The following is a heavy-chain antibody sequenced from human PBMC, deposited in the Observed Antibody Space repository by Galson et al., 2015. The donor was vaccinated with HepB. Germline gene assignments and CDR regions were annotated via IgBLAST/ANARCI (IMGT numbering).Heavy chain of an antibody. V-gene: IGHV3-11*03. Sequence: SLRLSCAASGFTFSDYYMSWIRQAPGKGLEWVSYISSSSSYTNYADSVKGRFTISRDNSKNTLYLQMNSLRAEDTAVYYCAKSYSYGPLYAYYFDYWGQGTLVTVSS. J-gene: IGHJ4*02. D-gene: IGHD5-18*01. CDR2: ISSSSSYT. CDR1: GFTFSDYY. CDR3: AKSYSYGPLYAYYFDY.